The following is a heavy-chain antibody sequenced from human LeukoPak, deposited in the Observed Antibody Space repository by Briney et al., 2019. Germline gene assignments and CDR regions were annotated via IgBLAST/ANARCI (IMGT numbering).Heavy chain of an antibody. CDR3: ATGKYYDYVWGSYRYIAGY. V-gene: IGHV3-23*01. CDR1: GFTFSSYG. CDR2: ISGSGGST. J-gene: IGHJ4*02. D-gene: IGHD3-16*02. Sequence: GGSLRLSCAASGFTFSSYGMSWVRQAPGKGLEWVSAISGSGGSTYYADSVKGRFTISRDNSKNTLYLQMNSLRAEDTAVYYCATGKYYDYVWGSYRYIAGYWGQGTLVTVSS.